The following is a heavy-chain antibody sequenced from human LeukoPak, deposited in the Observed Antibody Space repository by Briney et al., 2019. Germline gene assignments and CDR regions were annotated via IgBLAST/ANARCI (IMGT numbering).Heavy chain of an antibody. V-gene: IGHV4-34*01. CDR2: INHSGST. CDR3: ARGPELDIVILPASNWFDP. CDR1: GGSISSYY. D-gene: IGHD2-2*01. J-gene: IGHJ5*02. Sequence: SETLSLTCSVSGGSISSYYWSWIRQPPGKGLEWIGEINHSGSTDYSPSLKSRVTISVDTSKNQFSLRLSSVTAADTAVYYCARGPELDIVILPASNWFDPWGQGTLVTVSS.